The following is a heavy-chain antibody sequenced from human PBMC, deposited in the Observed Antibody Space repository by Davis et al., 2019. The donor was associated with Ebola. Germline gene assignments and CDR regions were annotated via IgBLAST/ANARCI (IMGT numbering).Heavy chain of an antibody. CDR3: AKDSSSRHLSWFDP. Sequence: GESLKISCAASGFTFSGSAMHCVRQASGKGLEWVGRIRSKANSYATAYAASVKGRFTISRDDSQNTAYLQMNSLKTEETALYYCAKDSSSRHLSWFDPWGQGTLVTVSS. CDR1: GFTFSGSA. D-gene: IGHD6-13*01. J-gene: IGHJ5*02. CDR2: IRSKANSYAT. V-gene: IGHV3-73*01.